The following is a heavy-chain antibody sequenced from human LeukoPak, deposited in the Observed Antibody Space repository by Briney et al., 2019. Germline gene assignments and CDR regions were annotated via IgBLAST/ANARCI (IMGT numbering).Heavy chain of an antibody. D-gene: IGHD6-13*01. CDR2: ISSNGGST. CDR1: GFTFSSYA. CDR3: ARSTGYSTPIDY. Sequence: GGSLRLSCAASGFTFSSYAMHWVRQAPGKGLEYVSVISSNGGSTYYANSVKGRFTISRDNSKNTLYLQMGSLRAEDMAVYYCARSTGYSTPIDYWGQGTLVTVSS. V-gene: IGHV3-64*01. J-gene: IGHJ4*02.